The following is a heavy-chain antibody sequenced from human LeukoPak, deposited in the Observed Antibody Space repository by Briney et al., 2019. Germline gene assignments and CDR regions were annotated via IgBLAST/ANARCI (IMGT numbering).Heavy chain of an antibody. Sequence: PGGSLRLSCAASGFTFSSYAMSWVRQAPGKGLEWVSAISGSDGRTWYADSVKGRLTISRDNSKNTLYLQMNSLRAEDTAVYYCARDRRFPDDDFDIWGQGTLVTVSS. J-gene: IGHJ3*02. V-gene: IGHV3-23*01. CDR1: GFTFSSYA. CDR2: ISGSDGRT. D-gene: IGHD2-21*01. CDR3: ARDRRFPDDDFDI.